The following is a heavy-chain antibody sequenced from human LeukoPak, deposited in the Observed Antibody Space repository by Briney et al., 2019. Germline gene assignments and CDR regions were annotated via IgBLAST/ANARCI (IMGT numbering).Heavy chain of an antibody. J-gene: IGHJ6*04. CDR2: INHSGST. Sequence: SETLSLTCAVYGVSFSGYDWSWIRQPPGKGLEWIGEINHSGSTNYYPSLKRRATISVDTSKNQFSLKLSSVTAADTAVYYCARMDYGPYYYYGMDVWGKGTTVTVSS. CDR1: GVSFSGYD. CDR3: ARMDYGPYYYYGMDV. D-gene: IGHD4-17*01. V-gene: IGHV4-34*01.